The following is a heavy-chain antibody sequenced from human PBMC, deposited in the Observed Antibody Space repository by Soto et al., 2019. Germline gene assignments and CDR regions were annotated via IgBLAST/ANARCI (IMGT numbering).Heavy chain of an antibody. D-gene: IGHD4-17*01. J-gene: IGHJ4*02. Sequence: PSETLSLTCTVSGGSISSSSYYWGWIRQPPGKGLEWIGSIYYSGSTYYNPSLKSRVTISVDTSKNQFSLKLSSVTAADTAVYYCARLLSGDKTVRNTVTSNFDYWGQGTLVTVSS. CDR1: GGSISSSSYY. V-gene: IGHV4-39*01. CDR2: IYYSGST. CDR3: ARLLSGDKTVRNTVTSNFDY.